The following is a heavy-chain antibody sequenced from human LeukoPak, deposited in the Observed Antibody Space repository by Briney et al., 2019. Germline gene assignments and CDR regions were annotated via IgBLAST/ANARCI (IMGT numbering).Heavy chain of an antibody. Sequence: SETLSLTCTVSGGSISSYYWSWIRKPPGQGLEWIAYISDIGSINYNPSLKSRVTISLDTSKNQFSLKLSSVTAADTAVYYCAGHHPRNTVDFWGQGTLVTVSS. CDR1: GGSISSYY. D-gene: IGHD2/OR15-2a*01. CDR2: ISDIGSI. V-gene: IGHV4-59*08. CDR3: AGHHPRNTVDF. J-gene: IGHJ4*02.